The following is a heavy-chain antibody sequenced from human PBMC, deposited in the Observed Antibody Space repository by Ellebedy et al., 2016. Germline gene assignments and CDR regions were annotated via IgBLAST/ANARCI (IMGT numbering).Heavy chain of an antibody. CDR3: ARWGSTTMVRGVTDIDY. V-gene: IGHV1-18*01. CDR1: GYTFTSYG. D-gene: IGHD3-10*01. Sequence: ASVKVSCKASGYTFTSYGINWVRQAPGQGLEWMGWISTYNGYTNYPQKLRGRVTMTTDTSTSTAYMELRSPSSDDTAVYYCARWGSTTMVRGVTDIDYWGQGTLVTVSS. CDR2: ISTYNGYT. J-gene: IGHJ4*02.